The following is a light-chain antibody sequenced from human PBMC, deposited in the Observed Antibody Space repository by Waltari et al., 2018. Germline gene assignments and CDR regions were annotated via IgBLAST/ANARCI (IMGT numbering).Light chain of an antibody. CDR3: QQYYSSPFT. V-gene: IGKV4-1*01. CDR1: QSILYSSNNKNY. Sequence: DIVMTQSPESLPVSLGERASFNCKSSQSILYSSNNKNYLAWYQQKPGQPPKLLIYWASTRESGVPDRFSGSGSGTDFSLTISSLQAEDVAVYYCQQYYSSPFTFGGGTKVEI. J-gene: IGKJ4*01. CDR2: WAS.